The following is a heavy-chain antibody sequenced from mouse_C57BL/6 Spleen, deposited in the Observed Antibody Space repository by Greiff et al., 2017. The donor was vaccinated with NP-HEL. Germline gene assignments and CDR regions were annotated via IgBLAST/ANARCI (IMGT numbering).Heavy chain of an antibody. J-gene: IGHJ4*01. CDR1: GFTFSDYG. CDR3: ASPLYYGNYAMDY. Sequence: EVQVVESGGGLVKPGGSLKLSCAASGFTFSDYGMHWVRQAPEKGLEWVAYISSGSSTIYYADTVKGRFTISSDNAKNTLFLQMTSLRSEATAMYYCASPLYYGNYAMDYWGQGTSVTVSS. CDR2: ISSGSSTI. D-gene: IGHD2-1*01. V-gene: IGHV5-17*01.